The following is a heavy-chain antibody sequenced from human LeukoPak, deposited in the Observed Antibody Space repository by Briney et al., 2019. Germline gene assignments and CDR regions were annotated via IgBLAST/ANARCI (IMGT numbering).Heavy chain of an antibody. CDR3: ARADTHSSSWLWVNWFDP. V-gene: IGHV4-59*01. Sequence: LETLSLTFTVPGGSISSYYWSWIPQPPRKGLERIGDIYYSGSTNYNPSLKSRVTISVDTSKNQFSLKLSSVTAADTAVYYCARADTHSSSWLWVNWFDPWGQGTLVTVSS. D-gene: IGHD6-13*01. CDR2: IYYSGST. J-gene: IGHJ5*02. CDR1: GGSISSYY.